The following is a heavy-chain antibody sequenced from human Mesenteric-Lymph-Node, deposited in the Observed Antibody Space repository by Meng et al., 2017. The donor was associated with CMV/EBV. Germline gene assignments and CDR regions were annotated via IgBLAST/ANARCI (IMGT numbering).Heavy chain of an antibody. CDR2: IYSGGTT. CDR1: GFSVSSTY. J-gene: IGHJ3*02. V-gene: IGHV3-53*01. CDR3: ARDTSTRGYCSSTSCQDAFDI. D-gene: IGHD2-2*01. Sequence: LSLTCAASGFSVSSTYMSWVRQAPGKGLEWVSVIYSGGTTYYAESVKGRFTISRDNAKNTPYLQMNSLRAEDTAVYYCARDTSTRGYCSSTSCQDAFDIWGQGTMVTVSS.